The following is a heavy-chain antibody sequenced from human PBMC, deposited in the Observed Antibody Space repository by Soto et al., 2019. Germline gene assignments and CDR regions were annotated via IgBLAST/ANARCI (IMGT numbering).Heavy chain of an antibody. Sequence: GGSLRLSCAASGFTFSSYAMSWVRQAPGKGLEWVSAISGSGGSTYYADSVKGRFTISRDNSKNTLYLQMNSLRAEDTAVYYCAKDRVVVPAAIPNQFDYWGQGTLVTVSS. CDR2: ISGSGGST. J-gene: IGHJ4*02. D-gene: IGHD2-2*02. V-gene: IGHV3-23*01. CDR3: AKDRVVVPAAIPNQFDY. CDR1: GFTFSSYA.